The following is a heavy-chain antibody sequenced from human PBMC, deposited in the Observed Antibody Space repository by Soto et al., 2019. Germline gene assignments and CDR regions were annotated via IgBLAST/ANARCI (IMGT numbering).Heavy chain of an antibody. V-gene: IGHV5-51*01. J-gene: IGHJ6*02. CDR3: ARRSYCSGYCTIRPYDYFGLGV. Sequence: EVQLVQSGAEVKKPGDSLKISCKGSGYNFATYLIGWVRQMPGKGLEWMGIIYPGDSDTRYSPSFQGQVTISADRSISTAYLQWTSLKASDTAMYYCARRSYCSGYCTIRPYDYFGLGVWGQGTTVTVSS. D-gene: IGHD2-21*02. CDR2: IYPGDSDT. CDR1: GYNFATYL.